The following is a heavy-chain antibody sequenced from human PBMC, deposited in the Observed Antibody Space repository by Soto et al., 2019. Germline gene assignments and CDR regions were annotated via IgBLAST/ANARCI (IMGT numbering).Heavy chain of an antibody. Sequence: ASVKVSCKASGYTFTSYGISWVRQAPGQGLEWMGWISAYNGNTNYAQKLQGRVTMTTDTSTSTAYMELRRLRSDDTAVYYCARDFKWSRPAAFDIWGQGTMVTVSS. CDR2: ISAYNGNT. CDR1: GYTFTSYG. CDR3: ARDFKWSRPAAFDI. V-gene: IGHV1-18*01. J-gene: IGHJ3*02. D-gene: IGHD2-8*01.